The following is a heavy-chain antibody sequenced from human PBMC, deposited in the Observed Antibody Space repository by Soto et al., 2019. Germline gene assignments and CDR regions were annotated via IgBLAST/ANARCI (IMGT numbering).Heavy chain of an antibody. CDR1: GFSLSTSRMC. V-gene: IGHV2-70*11. CDR2: IDWDDDK. J-gene: IGHJ4*02. Sequence: SGPTMVNPTQTLTLTCTFSGFSLSTSRMCVSWIRQPPGKALEWLARIDWDDDKYYSTSLKTRLTISKDTSKNQVVLTMTNMDPVDTATYYCARKSLIAARGYFDYWGQGTLVTVSS. CDR3: ARKSLIAARGYFDY. D-gene: IGHD6-6*01.